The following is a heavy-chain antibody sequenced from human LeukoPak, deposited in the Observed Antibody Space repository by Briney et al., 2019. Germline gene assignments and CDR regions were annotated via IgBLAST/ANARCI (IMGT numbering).Heavy chain of an antibody. Sequence: PSETLSLTCAVYGGSLSGYYWSWIRQPPGKGLEWIGEINHSGSTNYNPSLKSRVTISVDTSKNQFSLKLSSVTAADTAMYYCARSFRCSSTSCPLDHWGQGTLVTVSS. D-gene: IGHD2-2*01. V-gene: IGHV4-34*01. CDR2: INHSGST. CDR1: GGSLSGYY. J-gene: IGHJ4*02. CDR3: ARSFRCSSTSCPLDH.